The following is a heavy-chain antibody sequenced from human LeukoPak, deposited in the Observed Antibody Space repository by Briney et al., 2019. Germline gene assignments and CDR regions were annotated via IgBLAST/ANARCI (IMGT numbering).Heavy chain of an antibody. Sequence: GGSLRLSCEVSGFTFSDHYMSWIRQAPGKRLEWVSYISSGSTYTNYADSVEGRFTISRDNAKNSLFLRMSSLRVEDTAVYYCARPRTAWSSHWYFEVWGRGTLVTVSS. J-gene: IGHJ2*01. CDR3: ARPRTAWSSHWYFEV. CDR1: GFTFSDHY. V-gene: IGHV3-11*03. CDR2: ISSGSTYT. D-gene: IGHD1-14*01.